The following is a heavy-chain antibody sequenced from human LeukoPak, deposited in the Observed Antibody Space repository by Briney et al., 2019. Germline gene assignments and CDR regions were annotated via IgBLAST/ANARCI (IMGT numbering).Heavy chain of an antibody. J-gene: IGHJ4*02. CDR3: ARARYCSGGSCYAEY. CDR1: GYSFTTYW. D-gene: IGHD2-15*01. Sequence: GESLKISCQGSGYSFTTYWIAWVRQMPGKGLEWMGIIYPGDSDTRYSPSFQGQVTISADASISTAYLQWSSLKASDTAMYYCARARYCSGGSCYAEYWGQGTLVTVSS. V-gene: IGHV5-51*01. CDR2: IYPGDSDT.